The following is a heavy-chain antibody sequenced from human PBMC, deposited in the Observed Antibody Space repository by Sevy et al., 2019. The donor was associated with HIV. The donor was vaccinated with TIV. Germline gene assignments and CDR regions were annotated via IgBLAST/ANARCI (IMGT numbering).Heavy chain of an antibody. J-gene: IGHJ4*02. V-gene: IGHV3-49*03. CDR1: GFTFGDYA. Sequence: GGSLRLSCTASGFTFGDYAMSWFRQAPGKGLEWVGFIRSKAYGGTTEYAASVKGRFTISRDDSKSIAYLQMNSLKTEDTAVYYCTRALRTVLLWFGESTTGYYFDYWGQGTLVTVSS. CDR2: IRSKAYGGTT. CDR3: TRALRTVLLWFGESTTGYYFDY. D-gene: IGHD3-10*01.